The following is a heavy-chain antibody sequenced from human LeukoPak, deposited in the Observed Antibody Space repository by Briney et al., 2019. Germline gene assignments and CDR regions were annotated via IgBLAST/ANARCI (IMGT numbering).Heavy chain of an antibody. CDR3: AKPYGGGYYFFDN. CDR1: GFTLKNYW. D-gene: IGHD5-12*01. Sequence: GGSLRLSCAASGFTLKNYWMHWVRQTPGKGLVWVSRINTDGSSTTFADSVKGRFTISRDNAKNTLYLQMNSLRAEDTAVYYCAKPYGGGYYFFDNWGQGTLVTVSS. CDR2: INTDGSST. J-gene: IGHJ4*02. V-gene: IGHV3-74*01.